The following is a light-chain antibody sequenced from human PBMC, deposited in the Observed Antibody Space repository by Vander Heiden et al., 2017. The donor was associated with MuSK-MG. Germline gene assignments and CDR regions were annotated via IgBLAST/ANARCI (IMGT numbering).Light chain of an antibody. CDR3: RQSLQTPLT. Sequence: DIVMTRSPLSLPLAPGEPAAISCRSRQSLLHSNGYNYMDWYLQKPGQSPQLLIYLGSNRASGVPDRFSGSGSGTDFRLKISRVKAEDVGIYYCRQSLQTPLTFGGGTKVEIK. J-gene: IGKJ4*01. CDR1: QSLLHSNGYNY. CDR2: LGS. V-gene: IGKV2-28*01.